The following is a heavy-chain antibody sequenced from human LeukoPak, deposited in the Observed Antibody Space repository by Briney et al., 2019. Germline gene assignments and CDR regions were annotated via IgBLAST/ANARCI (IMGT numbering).Heavy chain of an antibody. CDR3: ARDNVPSTAWVGLRLRRRLNSYFDY. Sequence: PGGSLRLSCAASGFTFTRYWMSRVPQAPGTGPEWVANIKRERSEKYYVDTVKGPFTTSRDNARTSVYLQTNSLRAEDTAVYYCARDNVPSTAWVGLRLRRRLNSYFDYWGQGTLVTVSS. CDR1: GFTFTRYW. CDR2: IKRERSEK. D-gene: IGHD5-12*01. J-gene: IGHJ4*02. V-gene: IGHV3-7*01.